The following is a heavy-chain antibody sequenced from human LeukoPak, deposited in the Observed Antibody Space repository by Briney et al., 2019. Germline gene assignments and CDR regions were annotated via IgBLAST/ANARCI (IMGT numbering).Heavy chain of an antibody. J-gene: IGHJ4*02. CDR2: INAGNGNT. V-gene: IGHV1-3*01. Sequence: GASVKVSCKASGYTFTSYAMHWVRQAPGQRLEWMGWINAGNGNTKYSQKFQGRVTITRDTSASTAYMELSSLRSEDTAVYYCARAGYDLLTLAPDPANDYWGQGTLVTVSS. D-gene: IGHD3-9*01. CDR1: GYTFTSYA. CDR3: ARAGYDLLTLAPDPANDY.